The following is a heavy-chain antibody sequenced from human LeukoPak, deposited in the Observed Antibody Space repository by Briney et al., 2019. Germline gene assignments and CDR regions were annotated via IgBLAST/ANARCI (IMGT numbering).Heavy chain of an antibody. V-gene: IGHV3-23*01. D-gene: IGHD5-18*01. CDR2: ISGSGGST. J-gene: IGHJ4*02. CDR3: AKGRGYSYGYQGYFDY. CDR1: GFTFSSYA. Sequence: PGGSLRLSCAASGFTFSSYAMSWVRQAPGKGLEWVSAISGSGGSTYYADSVKGRFTISRDNSKNTLYLQMNSLRAEDTAVYYCAKGRGYSYGYQGYFDYWGQGTLVTVSS.